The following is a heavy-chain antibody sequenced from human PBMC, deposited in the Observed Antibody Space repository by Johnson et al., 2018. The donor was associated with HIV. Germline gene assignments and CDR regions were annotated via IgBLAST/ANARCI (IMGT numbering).Heavy chain of an antibody. CDR3: ARPQGKYNWTCLGALEI. D-gene: IGHD1-20*01. J-gene: IGHJ3*02. V-gene: IGHV3-20*04. Sequence: VQLVESGGGVVRPGGSLRLSCAASGFTFDGYGMSWVRQAPGKGLEWVSGINWNGGNTGYADSVKGRFTISRDNAKNSLYLQMDSLRGEDTALYYCARPQGKYNWTCLGALEIWGQGTMVTVSS. CDR2: INWNGGNT. CDR1: GFTFDGYG.